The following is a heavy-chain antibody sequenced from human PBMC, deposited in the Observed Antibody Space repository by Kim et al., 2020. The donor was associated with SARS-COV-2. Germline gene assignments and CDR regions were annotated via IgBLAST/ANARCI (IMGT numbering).Heavy chain of an antibody. D-gene: IGHD3-22*01. J-gene: IGHJ3*02. Sequence: SENGRFTISRDNSRNTLYVQRRSLRPEETAVYYCARPYSGGYWSAFDIWGQGTMVTVSS. CDR3: ARPYSGGYWSAFDI. V-gene: IGHV3-30*15.